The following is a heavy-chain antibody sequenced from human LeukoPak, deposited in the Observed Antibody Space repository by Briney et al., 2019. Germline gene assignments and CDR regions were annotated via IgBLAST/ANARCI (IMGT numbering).Heavy chain of an antibody. J-gene: IGHJ4*02. D-gene: IGHD5-18*01. V-gene: IGHV3-30*18. CDR3: AKRGYGLDY. Sequence: GGSLRLSCTASASTFTTYGFHWVRQAPGKGLEWVAVISYDGSNKYYADSVKGRFTISRDNSKNTLYLQMNSLRAEDTAVYYCAKRGYGLDYWGQGTLVTVSS. CDR1: ASTFTTYG. CDR2: ISYDGSNK.